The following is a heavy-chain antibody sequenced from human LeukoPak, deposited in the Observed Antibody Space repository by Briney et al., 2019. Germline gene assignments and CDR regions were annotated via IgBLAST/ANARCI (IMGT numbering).Heavy chain of an antibody. D-gene: IGHD3-10*01. J-gene: IGHJ4*02. CDR3: ARASSKIWFGELLLDY. Sequence: SETLSLTCTVSGGSISSYYWSWVRQPPGKGLEWIGFVYYTGSTNYSPSLKSRVTISVDTSKNQFSLQLNSVTPEDTAVYYCARASSKIWFGELLLDYWGQGTLVTVSS. V-gene: IGHV4-59*12. CDR2: VYYTGST. CDR1: GGSISSYY.